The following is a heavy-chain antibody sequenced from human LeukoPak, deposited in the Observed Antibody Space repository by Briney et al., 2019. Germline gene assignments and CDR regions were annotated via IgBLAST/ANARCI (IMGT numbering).Heavy chain of an antibody. J-gene: IGHJ2*01. CDR1: GFTFSSYD. CDR3: ARVGRVAGSGSYYNEDWYFDL. Sequence: GGSLRLSCAASGFTFSSYDTHWVRQATGKGLEWVSAIGTAGDTYYPGSVKGRFTISRENAKNSLYLQMNSLRAGDTAVYYCARVGRVAGSGSYYNEDWYFDLWGRGTLVTVSS. D-gene: IGHD3-10*01. CDR2: IGTAGDT. V-gene: IGHV3-13*01.